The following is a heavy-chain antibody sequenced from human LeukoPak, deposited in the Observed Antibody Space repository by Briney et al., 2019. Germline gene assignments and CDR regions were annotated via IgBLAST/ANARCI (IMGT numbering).Heavy chain of an antibody. CDR3: AREGGPYRPLDY. CDR2: VNLQGST. CDR1: GGSITNTNY. V-gene: IGHV4-4*02. Sequence: SETLSLTCGVSGGSITNTNYWTWVRQPPGKGLEWIGEVNLQGSTNHNPSLMGRVAIAVDTSENHISLQLTSVTAADTAVYYCAREGGPYRPLDYSGQGTLVTVSS. J-gene: IGHJ4*02.